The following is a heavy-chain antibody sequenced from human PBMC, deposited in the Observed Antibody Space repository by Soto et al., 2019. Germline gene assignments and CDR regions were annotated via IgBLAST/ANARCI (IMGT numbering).Heavy chain of an antibody. J-gene: IGHJ4*02. D-gene: IGHD3-10*01. CDR3: AREISGYGGFDY. CDR1: GFSFSTYG. Sequence: QVQLVESGGGVVQPGRSLRLSCAASGFSFSTYGMHWVRQAPGKGLEWVAVIWYDGTNKYYADSVKGRFSISRDNSKNTVHLLMNSLRAEDTAVYYCAREISGYGGFDYWGQGTLVTVSS. CDR2: IWYDGTNK. V-gene: IGHV3-33*01.